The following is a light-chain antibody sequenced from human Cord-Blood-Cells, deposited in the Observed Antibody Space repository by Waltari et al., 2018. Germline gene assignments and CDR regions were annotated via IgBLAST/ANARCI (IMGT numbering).Light chain of an antibody. CDR2: RNN. CDR3: AAWDDSLSGWV. Sequence: QSVLTQPPSASGTPGQRVTISCSGISSNIGSHYINWYQQLPGTSPKILTYRNNQRPSGVPDRFSGSKSGTSASLAISGLRSEDEADYYCAAWDDSLSGWVFGGGTKLTVL. CDR1: SSNIGSHY. J-gene: IGLJ3*02. V-gene: IGLV1-47*01.